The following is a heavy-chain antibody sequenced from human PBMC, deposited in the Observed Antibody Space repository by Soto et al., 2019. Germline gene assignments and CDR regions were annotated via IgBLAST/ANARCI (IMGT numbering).Heavy chain of an antibody. CDR1: GFTFSSYA. V-gene: IGHV3-48*03. J-gene: IGHJ4*02. CDR2: ISSSGSTI. CDR3: ARGDSSGYHPDY. Sequence: EVQLLESGGGLVQPGGSLRLSCAASGFTFSSYAMSWVRQAPGKGLEWVSYISSSGSTIYYADSVKGRFTISRDNAKNSLYLQMNSLRAEDTAVYYCARGDSSGYHPDYWGQGTLVTVSS. D-gene: IGHD3-22*01.